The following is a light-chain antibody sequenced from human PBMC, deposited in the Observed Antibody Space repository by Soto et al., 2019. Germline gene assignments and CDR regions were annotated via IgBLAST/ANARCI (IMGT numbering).Light chain of an antibody. V-gene: IGKV1-5*01. CDR3: QQFAISTT. CDR1: HNIERW. J-gene: IGKJ1*01. CDR2: DAS. Sequence: IQMTQSPSTLSASVGDRVTITCRASHNIERWMAWYQQKPGKAPSLLISDASTLHSGVPSRFSGSGSGTDFTLTISSLQPDDFATYFCQQFAISTTFGQGTKVEVK.